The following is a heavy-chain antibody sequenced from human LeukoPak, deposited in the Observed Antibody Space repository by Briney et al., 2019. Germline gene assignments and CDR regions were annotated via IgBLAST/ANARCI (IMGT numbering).Heavy chain of an antibody. Sequence: PSETLSLTCTVSGGSISSYYWSWIRQPPGKGLEWIGEINHSGSTNYNPSLKSRVTISVDTSKNQFSLKLSSVTAADTAVYYCARGRKAVAGTRFPNYYYYGMDVWGQGTTVTVSS. CDR1: GGSISSYY. J-gene: IGHJ6*02. CDR3: ARGRKAVAGTRFPNYYYYGMDV. D-gene: IGHD6-19*01. CDR2: INHSGST. V-gene: IGHV4-34*01.